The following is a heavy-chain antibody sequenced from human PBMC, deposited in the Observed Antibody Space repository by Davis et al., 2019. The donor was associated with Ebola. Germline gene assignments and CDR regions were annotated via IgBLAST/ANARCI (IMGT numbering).Heavy chain of an antibody. D-gene: IGHD3-22*01. Sequence: MPGGSLRLSCSVSGGPININYWSWIRQPPGKGLEWIGNIYYSGRTDYNPSLNSRVSMSIDTSKNQFSLTLSSVTAADTAVYYCARDKSQGYYDSTGYWHGMDVWGRGTTVIVSS. CDR2: IYYSGRT. V-gene: IGHV4-59*13. CDR3: ARDKSQGYYDSTGYWHGMDV. CDR1: GGPININY. J-gene: IGHJ6*04.